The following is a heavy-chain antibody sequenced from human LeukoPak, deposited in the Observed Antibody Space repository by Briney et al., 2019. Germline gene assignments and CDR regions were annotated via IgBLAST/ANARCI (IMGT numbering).Heavy chain of an antibody. CDR2: INPNSGGT. J-gene: IGHJ4*02. CDR1: GYTSTGYY. Sequence: GASVKVSCKASGYTSTGYYMHWVRQAPGQGLEWMGWINPNSGGTNYAQKFQGRVTMTRDTSISTAYMELSRLRSDDTAVYYCARIGIRRQKTNFDYWGQGTLVTVSS. CDR3: ARIGIRRQKTNFDY. V-gene: IGHV1-2*02. D-gene: IGHD1-26*01.